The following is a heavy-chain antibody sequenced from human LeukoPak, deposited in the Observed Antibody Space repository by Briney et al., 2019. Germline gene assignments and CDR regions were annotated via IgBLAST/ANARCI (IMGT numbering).Heavy chain of an antibody. CDR3: ARLRVQQLASSYYMDV. CDR2: LYYGVNT. D-gene: IGHD6-13*01. CDR1: GDSVTTTNFY. Sequence: PSETLSLTCTVSGDSVTTTNFYSGWIRQAPGKGLEWIGSLYYGVNTYYKPSLKSRVTISVDTSLNQFSLILTSVTAADTGVYYCARLRVQQLASSYYMDVWGKGTTVTVSS. V-gene: IGHV4-39*01. J-gene: IGHJ6*03.